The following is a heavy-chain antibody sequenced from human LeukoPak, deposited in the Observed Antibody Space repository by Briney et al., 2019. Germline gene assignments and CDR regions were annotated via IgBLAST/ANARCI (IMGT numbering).Heavy chain of an antibody. Sequence: PGGSLRLSCAASGFTFSSYAMSWVRQAPGKGLEWVSAISGSGGSTYYADSVKGRFTISRDNSKNTLYLQMNSLRAEDTAVYYCAKDGADQLIAYYYYYMDVWGKGTTVTVSS. V-gene: IGHV3-23*01. CDR1: GFTFSSYA. CDR3: AKDGADQLIAYYYYYMDV. J-gene: IGHJ6*03. D-gene: IGHD2/OR15-2a*01. CDR2: ISGSGGST.